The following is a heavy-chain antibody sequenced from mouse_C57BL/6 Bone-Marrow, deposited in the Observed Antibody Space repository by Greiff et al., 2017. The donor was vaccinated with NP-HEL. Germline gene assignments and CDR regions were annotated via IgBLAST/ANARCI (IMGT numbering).Heavy chain of an antibody. V-gene: IGHV1-39*01. J-gene: IGHJ3*01. CDR2: INPNYGTT. D-gene: IGHD2-5*01. CDR3: ARGAYYSNYVGFAY. CDR1: GYSFTDYN. Sequence: EVQLQESGPELVKPGASVKISCKASGYSFTDYNMNWVKQSNGKSLEWIGVINPNYGTTSYNQKFKGKATLTVDQSSSTAYMQLNSLTSEDSAVYYCARGAYYSNYVGFAYWGQGTLVTVSA.